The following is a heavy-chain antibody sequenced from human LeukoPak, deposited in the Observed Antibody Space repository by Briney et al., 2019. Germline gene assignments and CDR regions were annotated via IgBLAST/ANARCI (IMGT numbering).Heavy chain of an antibody. CDR1: GYTFTGYY. CDR3: AKGPASGDS. J-gene: IGHJ5*01. D-gene: IGHD3-10*01. V-gene: IGHV1-8*03. Sequence: GASVKVSCKASGYTFTGYYMHWVRQASGQGLEWVAWMNPNSGNPAYAQEFQGRATVSGNISISTAYLELRSLKSEDTAVYYCAKGPASGDSWGQGTLVTVSS. CDR2: MNPNSGNP.